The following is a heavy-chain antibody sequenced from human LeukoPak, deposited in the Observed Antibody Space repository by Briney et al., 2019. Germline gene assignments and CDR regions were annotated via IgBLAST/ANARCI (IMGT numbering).Heavy chain of an antibody. Sequence: PGGSLRLSCAASGFTFSTYAMSWVRQAPGKGLEWVANIKQDGSEKYYVDSVKGRFTISRDNAKNSLYLQMNSLRAEDTAVYYCARDPSGYDRVDYWGQGTLVTVSS. CDR2: IKQDGSEK. D-gene: IGHD2-2*01. V-gene: IGHV3-7*03. CDR3: ARDPSGYDRVDY. J-gene: IGHJ4*02. CDR1: GFTFSTYA.